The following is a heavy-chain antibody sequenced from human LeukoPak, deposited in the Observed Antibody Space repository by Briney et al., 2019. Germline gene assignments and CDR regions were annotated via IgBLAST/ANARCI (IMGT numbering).Heavy chain of an antibody. D-gene: IGHD1-26*01. V-gene: IGHV4-34*01. CDR1: GVFFSGYY. CDR3: ARVTYSGSYLFRGYRADWFDP. J-gene: IGHJ5*02. Sequence: PSETLSLTCAVYGVFFSGYYWSWIRQPPGKGLEWIGEINHSGSTNYNPSLKSRVTISVDASKNQYFLKLRSVTAADTAVYYCARVTYSGSYLFRGYRADWFDPWGQGTLVIDSS. CDR2: INHSGST.